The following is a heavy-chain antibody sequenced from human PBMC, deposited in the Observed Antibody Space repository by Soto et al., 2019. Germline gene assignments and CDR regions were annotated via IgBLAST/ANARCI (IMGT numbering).Heavy chain of an antibody. D-gene: IGHD2-2*01. V-gene: IGHV3-33*01. J-gene: IGHJ4*02. CDR3: AIDYLVVPHRVIDY. Sequence: QVQLVESGGGVVQPGRSLRLSCAASGFTFSSYGRHWVRQAPGKGLEWVAVIWYDGSNKYYADSVKGRFTISRDNSKNTLYLQMNSLRAEDTAVYYCAIDYLVVPHRVIDYWGQGTLVTVSS. CDR1: GFTFSSYG. CDR2: IWYDGSNK.